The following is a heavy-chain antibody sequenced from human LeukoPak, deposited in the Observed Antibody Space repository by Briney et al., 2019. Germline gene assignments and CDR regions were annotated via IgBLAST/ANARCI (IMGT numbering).Heavy chain of an antibody. CDR3: ARVGLRNYFDY. CDR2: IYSGGST. D-gene: IGHD3-16*01. J-gene: IGHJ4*02. Sequence: PGGSLRLSCAASGFTVSSNYMSWVRQAPGKGLEWVPVIYSGGSTYYADSVKGRFTISRDNSKNTLYLQMNSLRAEDTAVYYCARVGLRNYFDYWGQGTLVTVSS. CDR1: GFTVSSNY. V-gene: IGHV3-66*01.